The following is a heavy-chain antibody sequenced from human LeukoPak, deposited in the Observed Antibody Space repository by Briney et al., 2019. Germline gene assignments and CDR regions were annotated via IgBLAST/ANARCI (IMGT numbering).Heavy chain of an antibody. CDR3: ASTRYYDFWSGYYAFDI. CDR1: GGTFSSYT. V-gene: IGHV1-69*02. J-gene: IGHJ3*02. CDR2: IIPILGIA. Sequence: SVKVSCKASGGTFSSYTISWVRQAPGQGLEWMGRIIPILGIANYAQKFQGRVTITADKSTSTAYMELSSLRSEDTAVYYCASTRYYDFWSGYYAFDIWGRGTMVTVSS. D-gene: IGHD3-3*01.